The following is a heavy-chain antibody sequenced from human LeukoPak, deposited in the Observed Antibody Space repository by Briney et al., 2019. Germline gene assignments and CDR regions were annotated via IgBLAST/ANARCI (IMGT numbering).Heavy chain of an antibody. CDR3: AKDSSEYGSGLYYFDH. V-gene: IGHV3-30*02. J-gene: IGHJ4*02. Sequence: GGSLRLSCAASGFTFSSYVMHWVRPAPGKGLEWVAFIRYDGSNKYYADSVKGRFTISRDNSKNTLYLQMNSLRAEDTAVYYCAKDSSEYGSGLYYFDHWGQRTLVTVSS. CDR1: GFTFSSYV. D-gene: IGHD6-19*01. CDR2: IRYDGSNK.